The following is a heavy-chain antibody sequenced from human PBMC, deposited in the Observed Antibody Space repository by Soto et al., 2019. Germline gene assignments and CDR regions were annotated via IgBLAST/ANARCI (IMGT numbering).Heavy chain of an antibody. J-gene: IGHJ4*02. CDR2: IFDSGST. CDR3: ARVGAAAAPGYFDY. V-gene: IGHV4-59*01. CDR1: GGSISSYY. D-gene: IGHD6-13*01. Sequence: QVQLQESGPGLVKPSETLSLTCTDSGGSISSYYWSWIRQPPGKGLEWIGTIFDSGSTNYNPSLTSRVTISVDTSKNQFSLRVRSVTAADTAVYYFARVGAAAAPGYFDYWGQGTLVTVSS.